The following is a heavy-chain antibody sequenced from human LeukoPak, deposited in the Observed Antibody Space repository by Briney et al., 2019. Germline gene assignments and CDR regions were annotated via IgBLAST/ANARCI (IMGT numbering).Heavy chain of an antibody. CDR2: VYPEDGET. CDR1: GYTLTELS. Sequence: ASEKVSCKVSGYTLTELSIHWVRQAPGKGREWMGGVYPEDGETIYAQKFQGRVTMTEDTSTDTAYVELSSLRSEDTAVYYCATDLRFQPLLYPGPFDYWGQGTLVTVSS. J-gene: IGHJ4*02. D-gene: IGHD2-2*02. CDR3: ATDLRFQPLLYPGPFDY. V-gene: IGHV1-24*01.